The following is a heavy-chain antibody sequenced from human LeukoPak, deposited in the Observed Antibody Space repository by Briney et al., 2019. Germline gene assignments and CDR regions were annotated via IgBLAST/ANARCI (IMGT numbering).Heavy chain of an antibody. V-gene: IGHV4-34*01. J-gene: IGHJ5*02. CDR2: INHSGST. D-gene: IGHD3-16*01. CDR1: GGSFSGYY. CDR3: ARDLVRLGFDP. Sequence: SETLSLTCAVYGGSFSGYYWSWIRQPPGKGLEWIGEINHSGSTNYNPSLKSRVTISVDTSKNQFSLKLSSVTAADTAMYYCARDLVRLGFDPWGQGTLVTVSS.